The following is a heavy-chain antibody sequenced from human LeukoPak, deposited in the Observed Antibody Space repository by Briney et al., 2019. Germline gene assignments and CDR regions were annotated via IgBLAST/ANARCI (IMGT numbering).Heavy chain of an antibody. CDR2: ISGSGGST. CDR3: AKGTLSGSYSFDY. CDR1: GFTFSSYG. J-gene: IGHJ4*02. D-gene: IGHD1-26*01. V-gene: IGHV3-23*01. Sequence: PGGSLRLSCAASGFTFSSYGMSWVRQAPGKGLEWVSAISGSGGSTYYADSVKGRFTISRDNSKNTLYLQTNSLRAEDTAVYYCAKGTLSGSYSFDYWGQGTLVTVSS.